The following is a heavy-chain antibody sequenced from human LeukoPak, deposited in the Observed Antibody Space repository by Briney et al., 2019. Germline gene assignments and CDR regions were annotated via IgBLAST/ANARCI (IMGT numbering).Heavy chain of an antibody. V-gene: IGHV1-69*06. J-gene: IGHJ4*02. CDR3: ARDRIDSNRYFDY. Sequence: GASVKVSCKASGGTFSSYAISWVRQAPGQGLEWMGRIIPIFGTANYAQKFRGRVTITADKSTSTAYMELSSLRSEDTAVYYCARDRIDSNRYFDYWGQGTLVTVSS. D-gene: IGHD3-22*01. CDR1: GGTFSSYA. CDR2: IIPIFGTA.